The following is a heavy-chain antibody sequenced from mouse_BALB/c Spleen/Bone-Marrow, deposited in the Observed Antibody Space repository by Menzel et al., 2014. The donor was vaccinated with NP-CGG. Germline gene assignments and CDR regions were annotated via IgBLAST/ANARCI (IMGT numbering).Heavy chain of an antibody. Sequence: DVKLVESGAELVKPGASVKLSCTASGFNIKDTYMHWVKQRPEQGLEWIGRIDPANGNTKYDPKFQGKATITADTSSNTAYLQLSSLTSEDTAVYYCARWEYYAKDYWGQRTSLTLSS. CDR3: ARWEYYAKDY. CDR1: GFNIKDTY. CDR2: IDPANGNT. D-gene: IGHD4-1*01. J-gene: IGHJ4*01. V-gene: IGHV14-3*02.